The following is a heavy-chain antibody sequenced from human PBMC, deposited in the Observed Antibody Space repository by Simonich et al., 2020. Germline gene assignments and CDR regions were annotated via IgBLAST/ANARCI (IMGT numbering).Heavy chain of an antibody. V-gene: IGHV1-8*03. CDR2: RNPNSGNT. D-gene: IGHD2-15*01. J-gene: IGHJ4*02. CDR3: ARGRGGMSRGYVDY. CDR1: GYTFTSYD. Sequence: QVQLVQSGAEVKKPGASVKVSCKASGYTFTSYDINWVRPATGQGLEWMGRRNPNSGNTVYAQKFQGRVTITRKTSISTAYMGLSSLRSEDTAVYYCARGRGGMSRGYVDYWGQGTLVTVSS.